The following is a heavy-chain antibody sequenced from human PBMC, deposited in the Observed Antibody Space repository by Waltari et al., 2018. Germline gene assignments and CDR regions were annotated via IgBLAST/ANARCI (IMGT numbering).Heavy chain of an antibody. CDR3: AKRIVGGPFDV. D-gene: IGHD1-26*01. CDR1: GGTFGPYA. V-gene: IGHV1-69*12. CDR2: IIPIYGTP. Sequence: QVHLVQSGAEVRKPGSSVKVSCEASGGTFGPYAISWVLQAPGQGLEWMGGIIPIYGTPNYAQKFQGRVNVAADELTTTAYMELSSLRSDDTAVYYCAKRIVGGPFDVWGQGTMVTVSS. J-gene: IGHJ3*01.